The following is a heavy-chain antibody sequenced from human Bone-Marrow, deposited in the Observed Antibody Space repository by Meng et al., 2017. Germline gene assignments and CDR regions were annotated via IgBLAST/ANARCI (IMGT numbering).Heavy chain of an antibody. J-gene: IGHJ3*02. Sequence: HVHLVQSGAEVKKPGASVNVSCKASGYTFTSYAMHWVRQAPGQRLEWMGWINAGNGNTKYSQKFQGRVTITRDTSASTAYMELSSLRSEDTAVYYCARVLLDTAYDAFDIWGQGTMVTVSS. D-gene: IGHD5-18*01. CDR2: INAGNGNT. CDR1: GYTFTSYA. CDR3: ARVLLDTAYDAFDI. V-gene: IGHV1-3*01.